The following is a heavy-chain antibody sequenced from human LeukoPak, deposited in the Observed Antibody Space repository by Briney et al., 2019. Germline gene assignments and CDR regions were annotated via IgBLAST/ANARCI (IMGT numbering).Heavy chain of an antibody. CDR3: ARDFDWLLYPKSMDV. V-gene: IGHV1-2*02. D-gene: IGHD3-9*01. CDR1: GYTFTGYY. CDR2: INPNSGGT. J-gene: IGHJ6*04. Sequence: ASVKVSCKASGYTFTGYYMHWVGQAAGQGLEWMGWINPNSGGTNYAQKCQGRVTMTRDTSISTAYMELSRLRSDDTAVYYCARDFDWLLYPKSMDVWGKGTTVTISS.